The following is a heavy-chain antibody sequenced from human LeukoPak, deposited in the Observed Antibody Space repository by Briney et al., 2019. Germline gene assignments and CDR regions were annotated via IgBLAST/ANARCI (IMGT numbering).Heavy chain of an antibody. J-gene: IGHJ5*02. V-gene: IGHV3-9*01. Sequence: RRSLRLSCAASGFTFDDYAMHWVRQAPGKGLEWVSGISWNSGSIGYADSVKGRFTISRDNAKNSLYLQMNSLRAEDTALYYCAKDYYSSSSAFNWFDPWGQGTLVTVSS. D-gene: IGHD6-6*01. CDR2: ISWNSGSI. CDR3: AKDYYSSSSAFNWFDP. CDR1: GFTFDDYA.